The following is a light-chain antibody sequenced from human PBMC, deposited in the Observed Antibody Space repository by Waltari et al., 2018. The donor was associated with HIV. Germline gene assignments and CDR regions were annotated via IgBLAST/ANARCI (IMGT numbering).Light chain of an antibody. CDR2: LGS. J-gene: IGKJ1*01. CDR1: RGLLHSNGFHY. V-gene: IGKV2-28*01. Sequence: DIVMTQSPVSLPVTPGEPASISCRSSRGLLHSNGFHYLDWYLQKPGQPPQLLIYLGSNRASGVPARFSGSGSGTDFTLKISRVEAEDVGVYYCMQALQTPWTFGQGTRVEIK. CDR3: MQALQTPWT.